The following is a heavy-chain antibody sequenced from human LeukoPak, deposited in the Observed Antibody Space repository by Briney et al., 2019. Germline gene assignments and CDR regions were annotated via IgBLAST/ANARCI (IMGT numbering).Heavy chain of an antibody. CDR3: ASYDFWSGDTRTTFDY. CDR2: MWYDGSRA. CDR1: EFSLSDYG. V-gene: IGHV3-33*01. J-gene: IGHJ4*02. Sequence: GGSLRLSCASSEFSLSDYGMHWVRQAPGKGLEWVAVMWYDGSRALHADSVKGRFTISRDISKNTLYLQMNSLRAEDTAVYYCASYDFWSGDTRTTFDYWGQGTLVTVSS. D-gene: IGHD3-3*01.